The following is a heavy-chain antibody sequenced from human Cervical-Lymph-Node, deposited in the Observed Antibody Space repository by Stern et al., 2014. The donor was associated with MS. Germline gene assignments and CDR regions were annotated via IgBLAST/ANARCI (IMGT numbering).Heavy chain of an antibody. CDR1: GYTFTDYG. CDR3: ARGAGPEQGRWFDP. CDR2: INTNTGSP. D-gene: IGHD6-13*01. Sequence: VQLLESGSELKKPGALVTVSCKASGYTFTDYGMNWMRQAPGQGLEWMGWINTNTGSPSYAQGFTGRFVFSLETSVSTAYLKISSLKGEDTAVYYCARGAGPEQGRWFDPWGQGTLVIVSS. V-gene: IGHV7-4-1*02. J-gene: IGHJ5*02.